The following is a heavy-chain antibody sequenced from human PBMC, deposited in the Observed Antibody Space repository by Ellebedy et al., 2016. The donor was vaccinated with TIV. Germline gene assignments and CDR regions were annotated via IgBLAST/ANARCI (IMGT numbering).Heavy chain of an antibody. J-gene: IGHJ4*02. CDR1: GGTFRSYA. CDR2: IISTFGTV. CDR3: ARGSAYFPGEIDY. D-gene: IGHD3-22*01. V-gene: IGHV1-69*13. Sequence: SVKVSXKASGGTFRSYAISWVRQAPGQGLEWMGKIISTFGTVNYAQKFQGRVTITADESTSTAYMELSSLRSEDTAVYYCARGSAYFPGEIDYWGQGTLVTVSS.